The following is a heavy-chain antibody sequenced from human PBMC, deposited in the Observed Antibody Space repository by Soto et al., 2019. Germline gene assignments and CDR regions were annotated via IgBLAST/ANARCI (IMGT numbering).Heavy chain of an antibody. CDR2: IIPILGIA. J-gene: IGHJ4*02. CDR3: AREFTVLAAADMPYYFDS. CDR1: GGTFTSYT. D-gene: IGHD2-2*01. Sequence: QVRLVQSGAEVKRPGSSVKVSCKASGGTFTSYTLSWVRQVPGQGPEWMGRIIPILGIASYAQKFQGRVTITADKSTSTAYMDLTALRSEETAVYYCAREFTVLAAADMPYYFDSWGQGTLVVVSS. V-gene: IGHV1-69*08.